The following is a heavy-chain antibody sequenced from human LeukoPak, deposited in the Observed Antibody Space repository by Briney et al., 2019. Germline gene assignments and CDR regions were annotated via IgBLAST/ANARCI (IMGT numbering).Heavy chain of an antibody. CDR2: IITILGTA. CDR1: GGTFSSYA. CDR3: ARGEMATIPNYYYYYMDV. J-gene: IGHJ6*03. V-gene: IGHV1-69*01. Sequence: SVKVSCKASGGTFSSYAFSWVRQAPGQGLEWMGGIITILGTANYAQKFQGRVTITADESTSTAYMELSSLRSEDTAVHYCARGEMATIPNYYYYYMDVWGKGTTVTVSS. D-gene: IGHD5-24*01.